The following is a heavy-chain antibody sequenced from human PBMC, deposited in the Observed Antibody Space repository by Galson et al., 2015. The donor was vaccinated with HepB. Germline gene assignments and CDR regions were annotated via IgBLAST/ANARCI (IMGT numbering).Heavy chain of an antibody. J-gene: IGHJ4*02. CDR3: ARLGGYCNAGSCFLDY. CDR2: VNSRGGTA. CDR1: GYNFNDYY. Sequence: SVKVSCKASGYNFNDYYLHWVRQAPGQGLEWMGVVNSRGGTARSAQKFQGRVNMTRDTSTNSVFLEVRSLMSEDTAVYYCARLGGYCNAGSCFLDYWGQGTPVTVSS. D-gene: IGHD2-15*01. V-gene: IGHV1-46*02.